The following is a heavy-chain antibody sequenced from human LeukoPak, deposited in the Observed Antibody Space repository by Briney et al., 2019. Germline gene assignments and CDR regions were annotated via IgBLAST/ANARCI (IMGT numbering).Heavy chain of an antibody. CDR2: GGTT. D-gene: IGHD2-2*02. Sequence: GGTTDYAAPVKGRFTISRDDSKNTLYLQMNSLKTEDTAVYYCTRYCSSTSCYTGRQFDYWGQGTLVTVSS. CDR3: TRYCSSTSCYTGRQFDY. J-gene: IGHJ4*02. V-gene: IGHV3-15*01.